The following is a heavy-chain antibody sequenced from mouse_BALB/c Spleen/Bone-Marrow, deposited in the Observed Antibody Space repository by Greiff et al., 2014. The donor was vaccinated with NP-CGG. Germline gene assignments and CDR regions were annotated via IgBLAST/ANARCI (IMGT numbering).Heavy chain of an antibody. CDR2: INPSIGYT. J-gene: IGHJ2*01. V-gene: IGHV1-4*02. Sequence: QVQLQQSAAELARPGASVKLSCKASGYIFTSYTMQWIKQRPGQGLEWIGYINPSIGYTEYNQKFKDKTTLTADTSSSTTYMQLSSLTSEDSAVYYGAREGTYYAYFDYWGQGTTLTVSS. CDR1: GYIFTSYT. CDR3: AREGTYYAYFDY. D-gene: IGHD1-1*01.